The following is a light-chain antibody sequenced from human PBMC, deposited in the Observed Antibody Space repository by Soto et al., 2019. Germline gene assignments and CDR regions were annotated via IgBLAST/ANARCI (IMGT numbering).Light chain of an antibody. CDR3: QSYDSSLSASV. CDR1: SSNIGSLYD. V-gene: IGLV1-40*01. J-gene: IGLJ2*01. Sequence: QSVLTQPPSVSGAPGQRVTISCTGNSSNIGSLYDVHWYQQLPGTAPKLLIYDNSNRPSGVPDRFSGSKSGTSASLAITGLQAEDEADYYCQSYDSSLSASVFGGGTKLPVL. CDR2: DNS.